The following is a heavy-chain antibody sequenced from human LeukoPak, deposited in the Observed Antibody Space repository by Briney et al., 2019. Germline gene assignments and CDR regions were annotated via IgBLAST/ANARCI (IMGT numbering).Heavy chain of an antibody. CDR1: GFTFSSYS. D-gene: IGHD5-18*01. Sequence: GGSLRLPCAASGFTFSSYSMNWVRQAPGKGLEWVSSISSSSSYIYYADSVKGRFTISRDNAKNSLYLQMNSLRAEDTAVYYCARDQADTAMVPLYFDYWGQGTLVTVSS. V-gene: IGHV3-21*01. CDR2: ISSSSSYI. CDR3: ARDQADTAMVPLYFDY. J-gene: IGHJ4*02.